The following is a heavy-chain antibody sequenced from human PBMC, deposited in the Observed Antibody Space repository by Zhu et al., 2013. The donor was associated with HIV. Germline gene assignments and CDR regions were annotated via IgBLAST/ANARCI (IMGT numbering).Heavy chain of an antibody. V-gene: IGHV4-31*03. Sequence: QVQLQESGPGLVKPSQTLSLTCTVSGGSISSGGYYWSWIRQHPGKGLEWIGYIYYSGSTYYNPSLKSRVTISVDTSKNQFSLKLSSVTAADTAVYYCAREGNCGGDCYQIDYWGQGTLVTVSS. CDR1: GGSISSGGYY. CDR3: AREGNCGGDCYQIDY. D-gene: IGHD2-21*01. J-gene: IGHJ4*02. CDR2: IYYSGST.